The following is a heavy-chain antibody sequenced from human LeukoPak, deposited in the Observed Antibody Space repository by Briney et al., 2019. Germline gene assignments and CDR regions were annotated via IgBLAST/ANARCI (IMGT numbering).Heavy chain of an antibody. V-gene: IGHV3-48*01. CDR2: ISSSSSTI. CDR1: GFTFSSYG. Sequence: GRSLRLSCAASGFTFSSYGMHWVRQAPGKGLEWVSYISSSSSTIYYADSVKGRFTISRDNAKNSLYLQMNSLRAEDTAVYYCATPDTTVTTFSEYFQHWGQGTLVTVSS. D-gene: IGHD4-17*01. J-gene: IGHJ1*01. CDR3: ATPDTTVTTFSEYFQH.